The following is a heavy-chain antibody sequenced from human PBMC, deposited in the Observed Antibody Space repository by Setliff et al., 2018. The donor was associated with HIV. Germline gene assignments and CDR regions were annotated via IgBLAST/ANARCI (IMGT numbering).Heavy chain of an antibody. CDR1: GVTSGDYY. V-gene: IGHV4-59*12. CDR2: VYYTGST. J-gene: IGHJ4*02. CDR3: ARGPLWGVSVVVPAAVDY. D-gene: IGHD2-2*01. Sequence: PSETLSLTCTFSGVTSGDYYWTWIRQHPGKGLEWIGYVYYTGSTYYNPSLKSPVTISVDSSKDQFSLRLRSVTAADTAVYYCARGPLWGVSVVVPAAVDYWGQGTLVTVSS.